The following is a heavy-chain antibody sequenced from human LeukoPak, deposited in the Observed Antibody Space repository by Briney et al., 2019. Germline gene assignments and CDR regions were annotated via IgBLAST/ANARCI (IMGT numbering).Heavy chain of an antibody. D-gene: IGHD1-26*01. CDR2: IYYSGNT. Sequence: PSETLSLTCTVSGGSISNYFWSWIRQAPGKGLEYIGFIYYSGNTNYNPSFKSRVTISVDTSKNQFSLKLSSVTAADTAVYYCARRSVGATFDYWGQGTLVTVSS. V-gene: IGHV4-59*01. CDR1: GGSISNYF. CDR3: ARRSVGATFDY. J-gene: IGHJ4*02.